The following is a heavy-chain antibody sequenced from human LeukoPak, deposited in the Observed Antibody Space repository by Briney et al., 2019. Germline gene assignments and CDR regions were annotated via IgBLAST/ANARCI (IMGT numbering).Heavy chain of an antibody. Sequence: GRSLRLSCAASGFTFDSYAMAWVRQAPGKGLEWVAAIIYVGSKEYYADSVKGRFTISRDNSRNTLYLQMNSLRPEDTAAYYRERDGTGFDYWGQGTLGAVSS. CDR1: GFTFDSYA. CDR2: IIYVGSKE. J-gene: IGHJ4*02. V-gene: IGHV3-30-3*01. D-gene: IGHD1-7*01. CDR3: ERDGTGFDY.